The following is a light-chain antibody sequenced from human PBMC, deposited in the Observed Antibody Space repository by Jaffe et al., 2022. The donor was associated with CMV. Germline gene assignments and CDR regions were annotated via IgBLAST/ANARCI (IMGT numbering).Light chain of an antibody. Sequence: EIVMTQTPLSLSVTPGQPASISCKSSQSLLHADGKTYLYWYLQKPGQTPQLLIYEVSGRFSGVPDRFSGSGAGTDFTLKISRVEAEDVGVYYCLQGIELPRTFGPGTRVDIK. CDR2: EVS. CDR1: QSLLHADGKTY. V-gene: IGKV2-29*02. CDR3: LQGIELPRT. J-gene: IGKJ3*01.